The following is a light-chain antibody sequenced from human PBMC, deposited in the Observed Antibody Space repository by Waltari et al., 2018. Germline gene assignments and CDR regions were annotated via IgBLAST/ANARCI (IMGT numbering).Light chain of an antibody. Sequence: QSVLTQPPSVSGAPGQRVSISRTGSTSNIGAGYDVHWYQQGPGKAPKLIIYGTNTRPLGVPDRFFGSQYGTSASLAIIGLQAEDEGDYYCQSYDTTLSVVFGGGTKLTVL. CDR1: TSNIGAGYD. CDR2: GTN. V-gene: IGLV1-40*01. CDR3: QSYDTTLSVV. J-gene: IGLJ2*01.